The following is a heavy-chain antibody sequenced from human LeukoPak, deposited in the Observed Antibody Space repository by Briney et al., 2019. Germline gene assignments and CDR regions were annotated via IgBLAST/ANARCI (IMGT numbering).Heavy chain of an antibody. Sequence: ASVKVSCKASGYTFTNYVMNWVRQAPGQGLEWMGWINTNTGNPTYAQGFTGRIVFSLDTSVSTAYVQISSLKAEDTAMYYCARDGGYSSSSVYFDYWGQGTLVTVSS. D-gene: IGHD6-6*01. CDR1: GYTFTNYV. J-gene: IGHJ4*02. CDR2: INTNTGNP. V-gene: IGHV7-4-1*02. CDR3: ARDGGYSSSSVYFDY.